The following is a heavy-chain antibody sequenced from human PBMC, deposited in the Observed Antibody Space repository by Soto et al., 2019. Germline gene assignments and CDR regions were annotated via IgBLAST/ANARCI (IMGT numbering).Heavy chain of an antibody. J-gene: IGHJ4*02. CDR3: ARVYYDSSGPLLGY. V-gene: IGHV1-2*02. Sequence: ASVKVSCKASGYTFTGYYMHWVRQAPGQGLEWMGWINPNSGGTNYAQKFQGRITMTRDTSISTAYMELSRLRSDDTAVYYCARVYYDSSGPLLGYWGQGTLVTVSS. D-gene: IGHD3-22*01. CDR2: INPNSGGT. CDR1: GYTFTGYY.